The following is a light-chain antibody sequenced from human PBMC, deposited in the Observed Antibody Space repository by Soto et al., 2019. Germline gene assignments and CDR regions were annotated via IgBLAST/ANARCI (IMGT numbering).Light chain of an antibody. CDR2: DAS. J-gene: IGKJ1*01. CDR1: QSVSSH. V-gene: IGKV3-11*01. CDR3: QQRSHWPT. Sequence: EIVLTQSPATLSLSPGERATLSCRASQSVSSHLAWYQQKPGQSARLLIYDASNRATGIPARFSGSGSWTDFTLTISSLEPEDFAFYFCQQRSHWPTFGQGTKVEIK.